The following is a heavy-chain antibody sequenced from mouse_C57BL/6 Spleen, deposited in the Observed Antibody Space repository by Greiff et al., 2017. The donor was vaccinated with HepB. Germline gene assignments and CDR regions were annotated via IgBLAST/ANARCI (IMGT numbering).Heavy chain of an antibody. D-gene: IGHD4-1*01. CDR2: ISDGGSYT. CDR1: GFTFSSYA. CDR3: ARDGTGTDY. Sequence: EVKLMESGGGLVKPGGSLKLSCAASGFTFSSYAMSWVRQTPEKRLEWVATISDGGSYTYYPDNVKGRFTISRDKAKNNLYLQMSHLKSEDTAMYYCARDGTGTDYWGQGTTLTVSS. V-gene: IGHV5-4*01. J-gene: IGHJ2*01.